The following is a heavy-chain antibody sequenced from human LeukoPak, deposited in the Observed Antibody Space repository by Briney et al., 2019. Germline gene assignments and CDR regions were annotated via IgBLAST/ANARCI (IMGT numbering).Heavy chain of an antibody. CDR3: VKDQTTVSLSGWFDP. Sequence: GGSLRLSCAASGFIFEDYAMHWVRQAPGKGLEWVSGISWDSGIIGYADSVKGRFTIGRDNAKNSLYLQMDSLRPEDTALYYCVKDQTTVSLSGWFDPWGQGTLVTVSS. D-gene: IGHD4-17*01. J-gene: IGHJ5*02. CDR1: GFIFEDYA. V-gene: IGHV3-9*01. CDR2: ISWDSGII.